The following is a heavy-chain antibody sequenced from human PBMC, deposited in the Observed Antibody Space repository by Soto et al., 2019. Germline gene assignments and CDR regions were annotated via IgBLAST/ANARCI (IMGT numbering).Heavy chain of an antibody. Sequence: QITLNESGPTQVKPRQTLTLTCTFSGFSLTTSGVGVGWIRQSPGKAPEWLALIYWDDDKRYSPSLKSRLTITKDTSKIRGVLTLADLDPADTATYYCAHRVLRSVFGLVTTTAIYFDFWGQGTPVAVSS. J-gene: IGHJ4*02. CDR1: GFSLTTSGVG. D-gene: IGHD3-3*01. V-gene: IGHV2-5*02. CDR2: IYWDDDK. CDR3: AHRVLRSVFGLVTTTAIYFDF.